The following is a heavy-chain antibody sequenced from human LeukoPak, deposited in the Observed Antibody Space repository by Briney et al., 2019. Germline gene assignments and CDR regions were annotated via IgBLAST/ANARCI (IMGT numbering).Heavy chain of an antibody. V-gene: IGHV3-23*01. J-gene: IGHJ5*02. D-gene: IGHD1-1*01. CDR3: ARVQPDNNDEYNWFDP. Sequence: PGGSLRLSCAASGFTFNSYAMTWVRHGAGRGLEWVSTISGTSGTASYADSVEGRLSISRDDSKNTVYLQMTSLRVEDTAVHFCARVQPDNNDEYNWFDPWGQGTQVTVSS. CDR2: ISGTSGTA. CDR1: GFTFNSYA.